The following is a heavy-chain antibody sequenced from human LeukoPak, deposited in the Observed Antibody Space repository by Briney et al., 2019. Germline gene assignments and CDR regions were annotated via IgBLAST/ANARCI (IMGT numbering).Heavy chain of an antibody. CDR1: GFTFSNYA. CDR2: IYSGGNT. CDR3: ARRAGEYSHPYDY. V-gene: IGHV3-23*05. J-gene: IGHJ4*02. D-gene: IGHD4-17*01. Sequence: GGPLRLSCAASGFTFSNYAMSWVRQAPGKGLEWVSFIYSGGNTLYSDSVKGRFTISRDNSKNTLYLQMNSLRAEDTAVYYCARRAGEYSHPYDYWGQGTLVTVSS.